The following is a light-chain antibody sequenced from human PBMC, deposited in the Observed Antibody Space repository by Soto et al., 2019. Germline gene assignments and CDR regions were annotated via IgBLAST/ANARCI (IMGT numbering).Light chain of an antibody. V-gene: IGKV3-15*01. J-gene: IGKJ4*01. CDR1: QGLGTN. Sequence: EIVLTPSPGTLSLSPVERATLSCRASQGLGTNLAWYQQKPGQAPRLLIYAASTRATGVPGRFSGSGSGTEFTLTISSLQSEDFAVYYCQQYNHWPLTFGGGTKV. CDR2: AAS. CDR3: QQYNHWPLT.